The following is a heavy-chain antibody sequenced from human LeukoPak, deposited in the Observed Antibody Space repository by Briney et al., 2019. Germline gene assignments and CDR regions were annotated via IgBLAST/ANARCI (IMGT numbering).Heavy chain of an antibody. V-gene: IGHV4-61*01. D-gene: IGHD4-11*01. CDR3: ARVEVTAFDY. CDR1: GGSVSSGSYY. Sequence: SETLSLTCTVSGGSVSSGSYYWSWIRQPPGKGLEWIGYIYYSGSTNCNPSLKSRVTISVDTSKNQFSLKLSSVTAADTAVYYCARVEVTAFDYWGQGTLVTVSS. J-gene: IGHJ4*02. CDR2: IYYSGST.